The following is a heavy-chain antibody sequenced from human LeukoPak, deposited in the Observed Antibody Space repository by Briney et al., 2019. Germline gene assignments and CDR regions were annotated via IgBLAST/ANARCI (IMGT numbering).Heavy chain of an antibody. CDR3: ARPMYYYDSSGALYDAFDI. J-gene: IGHJ3*02. V-gene: IGHV5-51*01. CDR1: GYSFTSYW. CDR2: IYPGDSDT. D-gene: IGHD3-22*01. Sequence: SLXISCKGSGYSFTSYWIGWVRQMPGKGLEWMGIIYPGDSDTRYSPSFQGQVTISADKSISTAYLQWSSLKASDTAMYYCARPMYYYDSSGALYDAFDIWGQGTMVTVSS.